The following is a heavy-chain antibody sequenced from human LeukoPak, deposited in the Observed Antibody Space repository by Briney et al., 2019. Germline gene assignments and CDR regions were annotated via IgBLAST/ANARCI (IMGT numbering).Heavy chain of an antibody. CDR2: INPSDGAT. CDR1: GYTFTMYY. Sequence: ASVKVSCKASGYTFTMYYIHWVRQAPGQGLEWMGMINPSDGATTYAQRFQGRVTMTRDMSTTTVYMELSSLRSEDTAVYYCAREEARDGSTGYYFDYWGQGTLLTVSS. J-gene: IGHJ4*02. V-gene: IGHV1-46*01. D-gene: IGHD5-24*01. CDR3: AREEARDGSTGYYFDY.